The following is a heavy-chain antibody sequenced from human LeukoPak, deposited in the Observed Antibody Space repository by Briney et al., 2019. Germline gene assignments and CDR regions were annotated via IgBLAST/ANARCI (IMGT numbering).Heavy chain of an antibody. J-gene: IGHJ6*02. CDR2: ISSSSSYI. CDR3: ARDHEEVVVVAAAGWYGMDV. V-gene: IGHV3-21*01. Sequence: PGGSLRLSCAASGFTFSSYSMNWVRQAPGKGLEWVSSISSSSSYIYYADSVKGRFTISRDNAKNSLYLQMNSLRAEDTAVYYCARDHEEVVVVAAAGWYGMDVWGQGTTVTVSS. D-gene: IGHD2-15*01. CDR1: GFTFSSYS.